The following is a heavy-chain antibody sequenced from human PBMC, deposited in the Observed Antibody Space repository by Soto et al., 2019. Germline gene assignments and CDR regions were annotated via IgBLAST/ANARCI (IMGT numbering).Heavy chain of an antibody. V-gene: IGHV1-2*04. J-gene: IGHJ3*02. D-gene: IGHD6-6*01. CDR1: GYTFTGYY. CDR2: INPNSGGT. Sequence: ASVKVSCKASGYTFTGYYMHWVRQAPGQGLEWMGWINPNSGGTNYAQKFQGWVTMTRDTSISTAYMELSRLRSDDTAVYYCARETGYSGSSLGHAFDIWGQGTMVTVSS. CDR3: ARETGYSGSSLGHAFDI.